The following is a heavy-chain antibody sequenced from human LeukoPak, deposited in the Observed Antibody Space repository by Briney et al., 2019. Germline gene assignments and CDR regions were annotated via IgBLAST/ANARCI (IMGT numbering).Heavy chain of an antibody. J-gene: IGHJ3*02. CDR1: GGSISSGGYY. CDR2: IYYSGST. D-gene: IGHD3-22*01. Sequence: SETLSLTCTVSGGSISSGGYYWSWIRQHPGKGLEWIGYIYYSGSTYYNPSLKSRVTISVDTSKNQFSLKLSSVTAADTAVYYCARGANYYDSSGNHDAFDIWGQGTMVTVSS. V-gene: IGHV4-31*03. CDR3: ARGANYYDSSGNHDAFDI.